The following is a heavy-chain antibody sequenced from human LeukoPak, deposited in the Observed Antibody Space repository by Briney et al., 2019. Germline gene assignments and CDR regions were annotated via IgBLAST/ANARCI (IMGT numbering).Heavy chain of an antibody. D-gene: IGHD3-10*01. CDR2: IYSSGST. Sequence: SETLSLSCTVSGGSITGFYWSWIRQPPGKGLEWIGYIYSSGSTNYNPSLKSRVTISVDTSKNQFSLKLSSVTAADTAVYYCARGPRRYPVTMVRGVIPQPPDYWGQGTLVTVSS. CDR1: GGSITGFY. CDR3: ARGPRRYPVTMVRGVIPQPPDY. V-gene: IGHV4-59*12. J-gene: IGHJ4*02.